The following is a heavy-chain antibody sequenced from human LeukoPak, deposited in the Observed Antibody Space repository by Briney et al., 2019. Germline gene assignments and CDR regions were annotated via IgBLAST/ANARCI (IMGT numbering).Heavy chain of an antibody. D-gene: IGHD5-12*01. CDR1: GGSISTYY. CDR2: IYYTGST. J-gene: IGHJ4*02. Sequence: SETLSLTCTVSGGSISTYYWSWIRQPPGKGLEWIGYIYYTGSTNYNPSLKSRVTISVDTSKNQISLKLSSVTAADTAVYYCARANRYDLYFDYWGQGTLVTVSS. CDR3: ARANRYDLYFDY. V-gene: IGHV4-59*01.